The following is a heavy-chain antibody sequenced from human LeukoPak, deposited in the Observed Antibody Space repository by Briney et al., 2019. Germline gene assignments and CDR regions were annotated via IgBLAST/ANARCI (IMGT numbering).Heavy chain of an antibody. CDR3: ASGGEMGIAVS. CDR1: GGSISSGGYS. CDR2: IYHSGST. Sequence: SETLSLTCAVSGGSISSGGYSWSWIRQPPGKGLEWIGYIYHSGSTYYNPSLKSRVTISVDRSKNQFSLKLSSVTAADTAVYYCASGGEMGIAVSRGQGTLVTVSS. J-gene: IGHJ4*02. V-gene: IGHV4-30-2*02. D-gene: IGHD6-19*01.